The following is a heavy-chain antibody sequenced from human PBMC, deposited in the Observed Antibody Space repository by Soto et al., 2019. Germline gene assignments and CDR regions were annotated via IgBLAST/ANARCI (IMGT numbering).Heavy chain of an antibody. J-gene: IGHJ4*02. CDR3: AKNAVGGFDW. D-gene: IGHD1-26*01. CDR1: RGSMTTGDW. V-gene: IGHV4-4*02. Sequence: QLQESGPGLVKPSGTLSLTCAVSRGSMTTGDWFSWVRQSPGKGLEWIGEIYYGGTTDYKPSLKSRVTISLDKSKNQFFLELSSSTAADTAVYYCAKNAVGGFDWWGQGTLVTVSS. CDR2: IYYGGTT.